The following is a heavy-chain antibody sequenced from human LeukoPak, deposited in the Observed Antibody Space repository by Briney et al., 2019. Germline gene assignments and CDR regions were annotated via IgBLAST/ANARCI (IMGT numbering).Heavy chain of an antibody. V-gene: IGHV4-34*01. Sequence: SETLSLTCAVYGGSFSGYYWSWIRQPPGKGLEWIAEINHSGSTNYNPSLKSRVTISVDTSKNQFSLKLSSVTAADTAVYYCARGLIAVAKPLRSDNWFDPWGQGTLVTVSS. CDR3: ARGLIAVAKPLRSDNWFDP. J-gene: IGHJ5*02. CDR1: GGSFSGYY. D-gene: IGHD6-19*01. CDR2: INHSGST.